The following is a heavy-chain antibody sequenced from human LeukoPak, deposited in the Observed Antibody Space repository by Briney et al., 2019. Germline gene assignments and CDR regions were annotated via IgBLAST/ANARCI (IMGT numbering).Heavy chain of an antibody. CDR3: ARADCSGGSCYPN. CDR1: GFTFSIYS. J-gene: IGHJ4*02. D-gene: IGHD2-15*01. CDR2: ISSSSSYI. Sequence: MTGGSLRLSCAPSGFTFSIYSMSWVRQAPGKGLGWVSSISSSSSYIYYADSVKGRFTISRDNAKNSLYLQMNSLRAEDTAVYYCARADCSGGSCYPNWGQGTLVTVSS. V-gene: IGHV3-21*01.